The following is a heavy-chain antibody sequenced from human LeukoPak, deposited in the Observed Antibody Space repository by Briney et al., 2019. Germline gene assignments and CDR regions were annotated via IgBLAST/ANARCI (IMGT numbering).Heavy chain of an antibody. CDR1: GYTFTGYY. CDR3: ARVTQVSGFVDY. V-gene: IGHV1-2*02. J-gene: IGHJ4*02. CDR2: INPNSGGT. Sequence: ASVKVSCKASGYTFTGYYMHWVRQAPGQGLEWMGWINPNSGGTNYAQKFQGRVTMTRDTSISTAYMELCRLRSDDTAVYYCARVTQVSGFVDYWGQGTLVTVSS. D-gene: IGHD1-14*01.